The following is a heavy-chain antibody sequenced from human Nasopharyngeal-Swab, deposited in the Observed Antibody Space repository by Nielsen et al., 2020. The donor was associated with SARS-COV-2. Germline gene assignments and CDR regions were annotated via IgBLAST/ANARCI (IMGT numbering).Heavy chain of an antibody. V-gene: IGHV1-18*01. D-gene: IGHD6-6*01. Sequence: ASLKVSCKASGYTFTSHGINWLRQAPAQGLEWLGWISAYNGNTNYAQKLQGRVTMTTDTSTSTAYMELTSLRSDDTAVYYCARALGYSRSSGGYFWLDPWGQGTLVTVSS. CDR2: ISAYNGNT. CDR3: ARALGYSRSSGGYFWLDP. CDR1: GYTFTSHG. J-gene: IGHJ5*02.